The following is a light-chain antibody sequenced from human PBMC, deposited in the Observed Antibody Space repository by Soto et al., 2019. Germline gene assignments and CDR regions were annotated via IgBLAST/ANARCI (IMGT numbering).Light chain of an antibody. CDR2: TYN. CDR1: NSNIGSNP. J-gene: IGLJ2*01. Sequence: QSVLTQPPSASGTPGQRVTISCSGSNSNIGSNPVNWYQQLPGTAPKLLIYTYNQRPSGVPDRFSGSKSGTSASLAISGLQSEDEADYYCAAWDDRLNGVVFGGGTKLTVL. CDR3: AAWDDRLNGVV. V-gene: IGLV1-44*01.